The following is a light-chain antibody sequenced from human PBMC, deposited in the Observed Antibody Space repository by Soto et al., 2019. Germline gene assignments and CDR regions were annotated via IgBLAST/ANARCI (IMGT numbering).Light chain of an antibody. V-gene: IGLV2-8*01. Sequence: QSALTQPPSASGSPGQSATISCTGTSSDVGGYNYVSWYQQHPGKAPKLMIYEVTKRPSGVPDRFSGSKSGNTASLTVSGLLAEDEADYYCSSYTAFTTYVFGSGTKVTVL. CDR2: EVT. CDR3: SSYTAFTTYV. CDR1: SSDVGGYNY. J-gene: IGLJ1*01.